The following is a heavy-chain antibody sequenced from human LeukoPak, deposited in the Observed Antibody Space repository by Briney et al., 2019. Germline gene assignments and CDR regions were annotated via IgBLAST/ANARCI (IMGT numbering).Heavy chain of an antibody. D-gene: IGHD1-26*01. CDR1: GGTINCSY. Sequence: PSETLSLTCSVLGGTINCSYWTWIPQPAGKGLIWHASFSYIGNNNYNPSLKSRVIISVDTSKNQFSLRLTSVTAADTAVYYCARQVYSAGRYYHFNSWDQGTLVIVSS. CDR2: FSYIGNN. V-gene: IGHV4-59*08. CDR3: ARQVYSAGRYYHFNS. J-gene: IGHJ4*02.